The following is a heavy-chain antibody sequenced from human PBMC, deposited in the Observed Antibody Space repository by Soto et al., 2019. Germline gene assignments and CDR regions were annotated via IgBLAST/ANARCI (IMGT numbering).Heavy chain of an antibody. V-gene: IGHV1-69*01. D-gene: IGHD1-26*01. CDR1: GGTFSSYA. J-gene: IGHJ5*02. CDR2: IIPIFGTA. Sequence: QVQLVQSGAEVKKPGSSVNVSCKASGGTFSSYAISWVRQAPGQGLEWMGGIIPIFGTANYAQKFQVRVTITADESTSTAYMELSSLRSEDTAVYYCAREVKLGNWFDPWGQGTLVTVSS. CDR3: AREVKLGNWFDP.